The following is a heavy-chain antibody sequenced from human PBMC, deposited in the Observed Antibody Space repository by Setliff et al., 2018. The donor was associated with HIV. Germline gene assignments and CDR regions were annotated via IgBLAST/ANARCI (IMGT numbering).Heavy chain of an antibody. J-gene: IGHJ4*02. D-gene: IGHD3-22*01. Sequence: TLSLTCAVSGGSFTGYYWSWIRQTPGKGLEWIAEINRSGNTNYNPSLKSRVTISVVTSKSHFSLKMTSVTAADTAIYFCARGALSLTMTKLLSFFDSWGQGTQVTVSS. V-gene: IGHV4-34*01. CDR1: GGSFTGYY. CDR2: INRSGNT. CDR3: ARGALSLTMTKLLSFFDS.